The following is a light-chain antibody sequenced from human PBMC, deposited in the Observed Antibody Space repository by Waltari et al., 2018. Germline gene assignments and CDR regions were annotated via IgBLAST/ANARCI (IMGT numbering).Light chain of an antibody. CDR2: AAS. V-gene: IGKV1-39*01. Sequence: DIQMTQSPSSLSASVGDRVTITRRASQSISSYLNWYQQKPGKAPKRLIYAASSLQSGVPSRLSGSGSGTDFTRTISSLQPEDFATYYCQQSYSTPPTFGQGTKLEIK. J-gene: IGKJ2*01. CDR1: QSISSY. CDR3: QQSYSTPPT.